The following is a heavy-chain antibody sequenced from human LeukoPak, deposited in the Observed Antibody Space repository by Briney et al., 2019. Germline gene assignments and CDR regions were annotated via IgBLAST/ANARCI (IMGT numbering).Heavy chain of an antibody. CDR3: AKAGVRYFDSSGLYAFDF. D-gene: IGHD3-22*01. CDR2: IYYSGST. J-gene: IGHJ3*01. V-gene: IGHV4-39*01. Sequence: TSETLSLTCAVSGGSISSTSYYWAWIRQPPGKGLEWIGTIYYSGSTYHKPSLKSRVTLSVDTSRNQFSLRLSSVDAADTAVYYCAKAGVRYFDSSGLYAFDFWGQGTTVTVSS. CDR1: GGSISSTSYY.